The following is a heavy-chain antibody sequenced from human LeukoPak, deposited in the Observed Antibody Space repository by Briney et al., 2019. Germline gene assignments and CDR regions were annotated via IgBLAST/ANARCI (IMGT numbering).Heavy chain of an antibody. CDR2: ISAYNGNT. CDR1: GYTFTSYG. D-gene: IGHD3-9*01. J-gene: IGHJ4*02. CDR3: ARRTGVLRYFDWLLLDY. Sequence: ASVKVSCKASGYTFTSYGISWVQQAPGQGLEWMGWISAYNGNTNYAQKLQGRVTMTTDTSTSTAYMELRSLRSDDTAVYYCARRTGVLRYFDWLLLDYWGQGTLVTVSS. V-gene: IGHV1-18*01.